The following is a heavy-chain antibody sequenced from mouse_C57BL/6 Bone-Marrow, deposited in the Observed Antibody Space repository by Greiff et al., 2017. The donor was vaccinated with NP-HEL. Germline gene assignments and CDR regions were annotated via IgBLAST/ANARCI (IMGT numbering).Heavy chain of an antibody. CDR1: GYSITSGYY. Sequence: DVQLQESGPGLVKPSQSLSLTCSVTGYSITSGYYWNWIRQFPGNKLEWMGYISYDGSNNYNPSLKNRISITRDTSKNQFFLKLNSVTTEDTATYYCADGYWGYFDYWGQGTTLTVSS. D-gene: IGHD2-3*01. J-gene: IGHJ2*01. CDR2: ISYDGSN. CDR3: ADGYWGYFDY. V-gene: IGHV3-6*01.